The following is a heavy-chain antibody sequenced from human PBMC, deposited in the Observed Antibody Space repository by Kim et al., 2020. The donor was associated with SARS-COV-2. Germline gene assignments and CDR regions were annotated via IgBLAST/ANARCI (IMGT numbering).Heavy chain of an antibody. V-gene: IGHV1-58*01. CDR2: IVVGSGNT. CDR3: AAEGNDRGMVY. Sequence: SVKVSCKASGFTFTSSAVQWVRQARGQRLEWIGWIVVGSGNTNYAQKFQERVTITRDVSTSTAYMELTSLRSEDTAVYYCAAEGNDRGMVYWGQGTLVTVSS. J-gene: IGHJ4*02. CDR1: GFTFTSSA. D-gene: IGHD1-1*01.